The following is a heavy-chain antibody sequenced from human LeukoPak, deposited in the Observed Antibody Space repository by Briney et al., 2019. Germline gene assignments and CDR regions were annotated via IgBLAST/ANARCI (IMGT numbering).Heavy chain of an antibody. CDR2: ISHDGSNK. J-gene: IGHJ5*02. D-gene: IGHD6-13*01. Sequence: GGSLRLSCAASGFTFSRYGMHWVRQAPGKGLEWVAVISHDGSNKYYADSVKGRFTISRDNSKNTLYMQMNSLRAEDTAVYYCARESGIAAALDLWGQGTLVTVSS. CDR1: GFTFSRYG. V-gene: IGHV3-30*03. CDR3: ARESGIAAALDL.